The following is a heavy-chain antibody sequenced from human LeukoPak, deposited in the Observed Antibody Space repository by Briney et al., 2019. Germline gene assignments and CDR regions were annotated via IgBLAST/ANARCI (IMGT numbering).Heavy chain of an antibody. V-gene: IGHV4-30-2*01. J-gene: IGHJ5*02. CDR3: ARVVAAAPNWFDP. D-gene: IGHD6-13*01. CDR2: IYHSGST. Sequence: SETLSLTCAVSGGSISSGGYSWSWIRQPPGKGLEWFGYIYHSGSTYYNPSLKSRVTISVDRSKNQFSLKLSSVTAADTAVYYCARVVAAAPNWFDPWGQGTLVTVSS. CDR1: GGSISSGGYS.